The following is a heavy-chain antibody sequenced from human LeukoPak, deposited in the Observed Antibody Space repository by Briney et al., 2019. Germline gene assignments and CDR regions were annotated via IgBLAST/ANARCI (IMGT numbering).Heavy chain of an antibody. CDR2: ITASGTLT. CDR3: ARAKSSNGNYYLRDAFDM. CDR1: GFSFSSYE. D-gene: IGHD3-22*01. J-gene: IGHJ3*02. Sequence: AGGSLRLSCVASGFSFSSYEMNWVRQAPGKGLEWISYITASGTLTHYADSVEGRFTISRDNAKNSLFLQMNSLRGEDTAVYYCARAKSSNGNYYLRDAFDMWGQGTVVTVSS. V-gene: IGHV3-48*03.